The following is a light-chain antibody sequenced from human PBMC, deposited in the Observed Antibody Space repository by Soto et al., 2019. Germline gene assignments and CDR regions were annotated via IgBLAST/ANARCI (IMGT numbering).Light chain of an antibody. V-gene: IGKV3-15*01. J-gene: IGKJ1*01. CDR3: QQYNNLPWT. CDR1: QSVSSN. Sequence: EIVMTQSPATLSVSPGERATLSCRASQSVSSNLAWYQQKPGQAPRLLIYGASTRATGGPARFSGSGSGTEFTLTISSLLSVDFAFYYCQQYNNLPWTFGHGPKVDSK. CDR2: GAS.